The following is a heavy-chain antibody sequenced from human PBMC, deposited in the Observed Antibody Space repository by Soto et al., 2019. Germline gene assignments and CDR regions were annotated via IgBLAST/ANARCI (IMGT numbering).Heavy chain of an antibody. CDR2: ISAYNGNT. CDR1: GYTFTSYG. J-gene: IGHJ3*02. V-gene: IGHV1-18*04. CDR3: ARASSSGWVLDAFDI. D-gene: IGHD6-19*01. Sequence: ASVNVSCKASGYTFTSYGISWVRQAPGQGLEWMGWISAYNGNTNYAQKLQGRVTMTTDTSTSTAYMELRSLRSDDTAVYYCARASSSGWVLDAFDIWGQGTTVTVSS.